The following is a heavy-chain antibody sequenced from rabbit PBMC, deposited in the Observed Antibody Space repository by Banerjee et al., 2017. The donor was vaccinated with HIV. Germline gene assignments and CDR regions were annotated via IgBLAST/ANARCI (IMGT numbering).Heavy chain of an antibody. CDR2: IYVGDGST. Sequence: QSLEESGGDLVKPGASLTLTCTASGFSLSSSYYICWVRQAPGKGLEWIACIYVGDGSTYYASWAKGRVTISKTSSTTVTLQMTSLTAADTATYFCARRHAAVGYAMDLWGQGTLVTVS. J-gene: IGHJ3*01. CDR3: ARRHAAVGYAMDL. V-gene: IGHV1S40*01. D-gene: IGHD6-1*01. CDR1: GFSLSSSYY.